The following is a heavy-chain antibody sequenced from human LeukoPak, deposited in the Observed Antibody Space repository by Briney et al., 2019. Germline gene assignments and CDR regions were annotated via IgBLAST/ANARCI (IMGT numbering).Heavy chain of an antibody. Sequence: ALVKVSCKASGYTFTSYGISWVRQAPGQGLEWMGWISAYNGNTNYAQKLQGRVTMTTDTSTSTAYMELRSLRSDDTAVYYCARVNYGGNPLYNWFDPWGQGTLVTVSS. CDR3: ARVNYGGNPLYNWFDP. J-gene: IGHJ5*02. V-gene: IGHV1-18*01. D-gene: IGHD4-23*01. CDR1: GYTFTSYG. CDR2: ISAYNGNT.